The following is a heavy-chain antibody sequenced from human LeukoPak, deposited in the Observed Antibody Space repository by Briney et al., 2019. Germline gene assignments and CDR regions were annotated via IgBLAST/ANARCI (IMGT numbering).Heavy chain of an antibody. CDR2: MNPNSGHT. D-gene: IGHD4-23*01. CDR3: ARSFVGTRKRNDY. J-gene: IGHJ4*02. CDR1: GYTLTSYD. Sequence: ASVKVSCKASGYTLTSYDIIWVRQASGQGLEWMGWMNPNSGHTGYPHKFQGRVTMTRSTSISTAYMELTGLTSEDSAVYYCARSFVGTRKRNDYWGQGTLVTVSS. V-gene: IGHV1-8*01.